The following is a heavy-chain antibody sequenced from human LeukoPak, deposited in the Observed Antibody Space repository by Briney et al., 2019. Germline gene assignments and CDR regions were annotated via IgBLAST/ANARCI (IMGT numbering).Heavy chain of an antibody. Sequence: GSSLRLSCAASGFTFSSYGMHWVRQAPGKGLEWVAVISYDGSNKYYADSVKGRFTISRDNSKNTLYLQMNSLRAEDTAVYYCAKGVLALPIAARPAFYYYYGMDVWGQGTTVTVSS. CDR1: GFTFSSYG. CDR2: ISYDGSNK. V-gene: IGHV3-30*18. CDR3: AKGVLALPIAARPAFYYYYGMDV. J-gene: IGHJ6*02. D-gene: IGHD6-6*01.